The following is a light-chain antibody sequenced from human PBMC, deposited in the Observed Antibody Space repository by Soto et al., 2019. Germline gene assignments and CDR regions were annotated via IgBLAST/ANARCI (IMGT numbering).Light chain of an antibody. J-gene: IGKJ5*01. Sequence: EIVLTQSPGTLSLSPGERATLSCRASQSVSSNYLAWYQQKPGQAPSLLIYDASSRATGIPDRFSGSGSGTDFTLTISRLEPADFAMYYCQQYGSSAPITFGQGTRLEIE. V-gene: IGKV3-20*01. CDR1: QSVSSNY. CDR3: QQYGSSAPIT. CDR2: DAS.